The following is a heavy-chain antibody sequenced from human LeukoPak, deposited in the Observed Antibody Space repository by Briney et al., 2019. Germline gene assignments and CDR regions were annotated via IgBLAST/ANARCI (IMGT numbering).Heavy chain of an antibody. V-gene: IGHV4-61*02. CDR1: GGSFSSGSYY. CDR3: ARYVPATGFDY. J-gene: IGHJ4*02. D-gene: IGHD1-1*01. Sequence: SETLSLTCTVSGGSFSSGSYYWSWIRQPAGKGLEWIGRIYTSGSTNYNPSLKSRVTISVDTSKNQFSLKLSSVTAADTAVYYCARYVPATGFDYWGQGTLVTVSS. CDR2: IYTSGST.